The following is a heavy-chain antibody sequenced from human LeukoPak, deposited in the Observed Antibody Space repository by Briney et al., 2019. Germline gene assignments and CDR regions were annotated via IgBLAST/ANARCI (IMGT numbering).Heavy chain of an antibody. CDR2: IYSGGST. CDR3: ARDSVGYDPLNHLYYYYGMDV. V-gene: IGHV3-66*01. D-gene: IGHD5-12*01. CDR1: GFTVSSNY. Sequence: GGSLRLSCAASGFTVSSNYMSWVRQAPGKGLEWVSVIYSGGSTYYADSVKGRFTISRDNSKNTLYLQMNSLRAEDTAVYYCARDSVGYDPLNHLYYYYGMDVWGQGTTVTVSS. J-gene: IGHJ6*02.